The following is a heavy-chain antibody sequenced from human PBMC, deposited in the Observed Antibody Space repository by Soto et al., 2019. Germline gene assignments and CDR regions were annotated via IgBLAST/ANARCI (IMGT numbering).Heavy chain of an antibody. D-gene: IGHD2-15*01. CDR3: ARGGDSVVVVAAKGDYFDY. Sequence: SETLSLTCTVSGGSISSYYWSWIRQPPGKGLEWIGYIYYSGSTNYNPSLKSRVTISVDTSKNQFSLKLSSVTAADTAVYYCARGGDSVVVVAAKGDYFDYWGQGTLVTVSS. J-gene: IGHJ4*02. V-gene: IGHV4-59*01. CDR1: GGSISSYY. CDR2: IYYSGST.